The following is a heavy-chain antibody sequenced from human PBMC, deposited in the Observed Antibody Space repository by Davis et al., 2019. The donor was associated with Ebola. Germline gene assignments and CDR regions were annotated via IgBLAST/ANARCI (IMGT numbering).Heavy chain of an antibody. CDR3: ARDRIQLWLGDAFDI. D-gene: IGHD5-18*01. Sequence: GESLKISCAASGFTFSSYGMHWVRQAPGKGLEWVAVISYDGSNKYYADSVKGRFTISRDNSKNTLYLQMNSLRAEDTAVYYCARDRIQLWLGDAFDIWGQGTMVTVSS. CDR1: GFTFSSYG. J-gene: IGHJ3*02. CDR2: ISYDGSNK. V-gene: IGHV3-30*03.